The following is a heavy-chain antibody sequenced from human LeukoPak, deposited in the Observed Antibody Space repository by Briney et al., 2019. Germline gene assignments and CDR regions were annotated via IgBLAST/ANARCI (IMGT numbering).Heavy chain of an antibody. J-gene: IGHJ4*02. CDR3: ARGSCSSTSCAFDY. CDR2: IYYSGST. Sequence: SQTLFLTCTVSGGSISSGDYYWSWIRQPPGKGLEWIGYIYYSGSTYYNPSLKSRVTISVDTSKNQFSLKLSSVTAADTAVYYCARGSCSSTSCAFDYWGQGTLVTVSS. CDR1: GGSISSGDYY. D-gene: IGHD2-2*01. V-gene: IGHV4-30-4*08.